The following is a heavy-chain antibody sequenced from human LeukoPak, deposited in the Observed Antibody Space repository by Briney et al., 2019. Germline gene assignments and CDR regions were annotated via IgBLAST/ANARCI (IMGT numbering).Heavy chain of an antibody. CDR2: IYQEGSQN. CDR3: ARDADLWARITGAFHI. J-gene: IGHJ3*02. CDR1: GFTCSSYW. V-gene: IGHV3-7*01. Sequence: GGSVTLSCAASGFTCSSYWMSWLRRAPGKGLEWVASIYQEGSQNYYVESVKGRFTIYRDNTKKSLYLQINRLRFVDTSVYYCARDADLWARITGAFHIWGQGTLVIVSS. D-gene: IGHD1-1*01.